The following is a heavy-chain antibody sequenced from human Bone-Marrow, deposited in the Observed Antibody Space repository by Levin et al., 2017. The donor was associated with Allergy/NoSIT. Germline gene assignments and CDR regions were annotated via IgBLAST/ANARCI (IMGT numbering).Heavy chain of an antibody. J-gene: IGHJ4*02. V-gene: IGHV3-23*01. CDR2: LSASGVTT. CDR1: GFTFTNYV. D-gene: IGHD3/OR15-3a*01. Sequence: GGSLRLACAASGFTFTNYVMSWVRQAPGKGLEWVSALSASGVTTYYADSVKGRFTISRENSMKTVFLQMNSLRDEDTAVYYCAKVRWTDGRVFDYWGQGTLVSVSS. CDR3: AKVRWTDGRVFDY.